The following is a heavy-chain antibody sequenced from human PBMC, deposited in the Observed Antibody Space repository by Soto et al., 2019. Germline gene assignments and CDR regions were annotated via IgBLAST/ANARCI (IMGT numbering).Heavy chain of an antibody. D-gene: IGHD5-18*01. J-gene: IGHJ6*02. CDR1: RFMFSSYW. V-gene: IGHV3-74*01. Sequence: GGSLRLSCAASRFMFSSYWMHWVRQAPGKGLVWVSRINSDGGTTTYADSVKGRFTISRDNAKNTLYLQMNSLRAEDTAVYYCARGSAHSYAYHYYGMDVWGQGTTVSVSS. CDR2: INSDGGTT. CDR3: ARGSAHSYAYHYYGMDV.